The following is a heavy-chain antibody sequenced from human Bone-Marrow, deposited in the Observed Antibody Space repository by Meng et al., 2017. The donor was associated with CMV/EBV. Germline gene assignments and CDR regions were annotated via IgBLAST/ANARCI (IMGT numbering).Heavy chain of an antibody. Sequence: SETLSLTCTVSGGSISSYYWTWIRQPPGKGLEWIGYIFYSGSTNYNPSLKSRVTISVDTSKNQFSLKLTSVTAADTAVYYCARAGAARPNFDYWGQGNLVTVSS. CDR1: GGSISSYY. D-gene: IGHD6-6*01. CDR2: IFYSGST. V-gene: IGHV4-59*01. CDR3: ARAGAARPNFDY. J-gene: IGHJ4*02.